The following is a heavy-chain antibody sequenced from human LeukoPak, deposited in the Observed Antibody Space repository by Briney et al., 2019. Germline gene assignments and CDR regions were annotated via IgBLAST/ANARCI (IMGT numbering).Heavy chain of an antibody. CDR2: ISGSADYT. CDR3: ARRDTRSNGWLAFDY. D-gene: IGHD6-19*01. V-gene: IGHV3-23*01. J-gene: IGHJ4*02. Sequence: GGSLRLSCAASGFTVSNYAMGWVRQAPGKGLEWVSAISGSADYTYYADSVKGRFIISRDNSKNIVHLQMNSLRAEDTALYYCARRDTRSNGWLAFDYWGQGTLVTVSS. CDR1: GFTVSNYA.